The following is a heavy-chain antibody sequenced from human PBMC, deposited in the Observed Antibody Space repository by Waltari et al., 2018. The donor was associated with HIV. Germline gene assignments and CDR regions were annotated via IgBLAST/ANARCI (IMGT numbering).Heavy chain of an antibody. J-gene: IGHJ4*02. Sequence: QVQLVESGGGVVQPGGSLRLSCAASGFTFGSYGMHWVRQAPGKGLEGVTFIRYDGSKKHYADSVKGRFTISRDNSDNTLYLEMNSLRTEDTAVYYCATNIVVAATGTFDYWGQGTRVIVTA. CDR1: GFTFGSYG. CDR2: IRYDGSKK. CDR3: ATNIVVAATGTFDY. V-gene: IGHV3-30*02. D-gene: IGHD2-15*01.